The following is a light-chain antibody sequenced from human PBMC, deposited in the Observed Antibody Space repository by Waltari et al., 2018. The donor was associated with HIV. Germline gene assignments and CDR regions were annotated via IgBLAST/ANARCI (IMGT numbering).Light chain of an antibody. J-gene: IGLJ2*01. CDR1: SSDVGGYNY. V-gene: IGLV2-14*01. CDR2: EVS. CDR3: SSYTSTKVL. Sequence: QSALTQPASVSGSPGQSITISCIGTSSDVGGYNYVSWYQHHPGKAPNLMIYEVSKRPSGVSNRFSGSKAGNTASLTISGLQAEDEADYYCSSYTSTKVLFGGGTKLTVL.